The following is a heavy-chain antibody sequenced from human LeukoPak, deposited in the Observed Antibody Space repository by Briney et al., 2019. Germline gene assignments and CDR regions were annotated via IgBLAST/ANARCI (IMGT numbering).Heavy chain of an antibody. V-gene: IGHV3-66*01. CDR2: IYSGGST. CDR1: RFTFSTYA. J-gene: IGHJ4*02. D-gene: IGHD2-15*01. Sequence: GRSLRLSCVASRFTFSTYAIHWVRQAPGKGLEWVSVIYSGGSTYYADSVKGRFTISRDNYKNTLYLQMNSLRAEDTAVYYCARLGYCSGGSCYHSGLDYWGQGTLVTVSS. CDR3: ARLGYCSGGSCYHSGLDY.